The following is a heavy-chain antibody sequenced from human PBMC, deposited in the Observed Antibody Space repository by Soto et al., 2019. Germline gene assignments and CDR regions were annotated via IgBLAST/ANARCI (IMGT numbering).Heavy chain of an antibody. V-gene: IGHV3-7*01. CDR1: GFTFGSQW. CDR2: IKGDGSAK. D-gene: IGHD3-3*01. J-gene: IGHJ5*02. CDR3: AISYDSPGGP. Sequence: EVHLVESGGGLVQPGGSLRLSCAASGFTFGSQWMSWVRQTPGKGLEWVANIKGDGSAKYYVDSVRGRFTISRDNAKNSLYLQMNSLRVEDTAVYYCAISYDSPGGPWGQGTLVTVSS.